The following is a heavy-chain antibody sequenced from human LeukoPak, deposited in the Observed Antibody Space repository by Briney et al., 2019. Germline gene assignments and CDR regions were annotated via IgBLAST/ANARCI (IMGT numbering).Heavy chain of an antibody. CDR3: ARGPSGDADWFDP. Sequence: SETLSLTCTVSGGSISSYYWSWIRQPPGKGLEWIGYIYYSGSTNYNPSLKSRVTISVDTSKNQFSLKLSSVTAADTAVYYCARGPSGDADWFDPWGQATLVTVSS. V-gene: IGHV4-59*01. D-gene: IGHD2-21*02. CDR2: IYYSGST. CDR1: GGSISSYY. J-gene: IGHJ5*02.